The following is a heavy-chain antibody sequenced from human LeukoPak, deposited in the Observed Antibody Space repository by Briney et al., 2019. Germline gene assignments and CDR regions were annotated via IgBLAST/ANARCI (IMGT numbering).Heavy chain of an antibody. CDR3: ARLDSYGLVEDY. CDR2: IYYSGST. CDR1: GGSISSSSYY. J-gene: IGHJ4*02. D-gene: IGHD5-18*01. Sequence: SETLSLTCTVSGGSISSSSYYWGWIRQPPGKGLEWIGSIYYSGSTYYDPSLKSRVTISVDTSKNQFSLKLSSVTAADTAVYYCARLDSYGLVEDYWGQGTLVTVSS. V-gene: IGHV4-39*01.